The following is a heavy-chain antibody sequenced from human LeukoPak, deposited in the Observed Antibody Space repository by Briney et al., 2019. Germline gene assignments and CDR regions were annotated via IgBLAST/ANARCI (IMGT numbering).Heavy chain of an antibody. V-gene: IGHV1-69*05. CDR2: IIPIFGTA. D-gene: IGHD6-13*01. CDR3: ARRIAAPTNWFDP. Sequence: SVKVSCKASGGTFSNYAISWVRQAPGQGLEWMGGIIPIFGTANYAQKFQGRGTITTDESTSTAYMELSSLRSEGTAVYYCARRIAAPTNWFDPWGQGTLVTVSS. CDR1: GGTFSNYA. J-gene: IGHJ5*02.